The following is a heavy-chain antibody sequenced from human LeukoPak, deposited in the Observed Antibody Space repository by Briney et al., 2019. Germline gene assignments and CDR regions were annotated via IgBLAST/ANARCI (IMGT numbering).Heavy chain of an antibody. D-gene: IGHD6-6*01. Sequence: PSETLSLTCAVYGGSFSGYYWSWIRQPPGKGLEWIGEINHSGSTNYNPSLKSRATISVDTSKNQFSLKLSSVTAADTAVYYCARGFYSSSSRAFDIWGQGTMVTVSS. J-gene: IGHJ3*02. CDR2: INHSGST. CDR1: GGSFSGYY. CDR3: ARGFYSSSSRAFDI. V-gene: IGHV4-34*01.